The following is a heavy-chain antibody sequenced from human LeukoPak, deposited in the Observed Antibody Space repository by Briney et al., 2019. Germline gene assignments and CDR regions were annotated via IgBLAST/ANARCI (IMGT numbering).Heavy chain of an antibody. V-gene: IGHV4-34*01. J-gene: IGHJ4*02. Sequence: KPSETLSLTCAVYGGSFSGYYWSWIRQPPGKGLEWIGEINHSGSTNHNPSLKSRVTISVDTSKNQFSLKLSSVTAADTAVYYCARGPKQADWGQGTLVTVSS. CDR2: INHSGST. CDR3: ARGPKQAD. D-gene: IGHD1/OR15-1a*01. CDR1: GGSFSGYY.